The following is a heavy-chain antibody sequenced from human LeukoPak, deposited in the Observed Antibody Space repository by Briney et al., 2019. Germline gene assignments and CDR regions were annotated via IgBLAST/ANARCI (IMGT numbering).Heavy chain of an antibody. CDR3: ARLSKGRYFDYIFDY. Sequence: SETLSFTCTVSGGSVSSTEFYWGWIRQPPGKGLQWIGNIYYTGSTYYNPSLNSRVTMSVDTSQNRFSLKMTSVTAADTAVYYCARLSKGRYFDYIFDYWGQGTLVTVSS. D-gene: IGHD3-9*01. CDR2: IYYTGST. J-gene: IGHJ4*02. V-gene: IGHV4-39*01. CDR1: GGSVSSTEFY.